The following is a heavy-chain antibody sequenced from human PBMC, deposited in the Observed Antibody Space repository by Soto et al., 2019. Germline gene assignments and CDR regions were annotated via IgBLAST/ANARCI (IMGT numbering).Heavy chain of an antibody. V-gene: IGHV3-33*01. CDR3: ARDATFGTKGGSFDI. D-gene: IGHD3-16*01. Sequence: HPGGSLRLSCAASGFTFRIYSMHWVRQSPGKGLEWVAVMWCDGTNKYYGESVKGRFTISRDNSENTLYLQMNSLRVEDTAVYYCARDATFGTKGGSFDIWGHGTLVTVSS. J-gene: IGHJ3*02. CDR1: GFTFRIYS. CDR2: MWCDGTNK.